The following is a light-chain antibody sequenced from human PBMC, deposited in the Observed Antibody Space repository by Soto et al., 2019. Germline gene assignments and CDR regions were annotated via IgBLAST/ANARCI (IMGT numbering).Light chain of an antibody. V-gene: IGLV2-23*01. Sequence: QSVLTQPASVSGSPGQSIAIPCTGTSSDVGSSNLVSWYQQQPGKAPKLIIYEGSKRPPGVSNRFSGSKSGYTASLTISGLQAEDEADYYCCSYVRSAPVVFGGGTKVTVL. J-gene: IGLJ2*01. CDR2: EGS. CDR1: SSDVGSSNL. CDR3: CSYVRSAPVV.